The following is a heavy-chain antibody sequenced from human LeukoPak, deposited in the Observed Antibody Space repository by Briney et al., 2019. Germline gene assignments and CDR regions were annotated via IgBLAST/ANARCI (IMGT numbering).Heavy chain of an antibody. CDR2: ISGSGGST. CDR3: AKDSEEGRYQLLLGFFDY. Sequence: GGSLRLSCAASGFSFSNYAMSWVRQAPGKGLEWVSGISGSGGSTYYADSVKGRFTISRDNSKNTLYLQLNSLRAEDTAVYYCAKDSEEGRYQLLLGFFDYWGQGTLVTVSS. V-gene: IGHV3-23*01. CDR1: GFSFSNYA. D-gene: IGHD2-2*01. J-gene: IGHJ4*02.